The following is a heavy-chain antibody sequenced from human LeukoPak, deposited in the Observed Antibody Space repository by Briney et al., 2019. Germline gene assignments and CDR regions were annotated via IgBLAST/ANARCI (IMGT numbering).Heavy chain of an antibody. Sequence: GRSLRLSCAASGFTFSSYGMHWVRQAPGKGLEWVAVISYDGSNKYYADSVKGRFTISRDNSKNTLYLQMNSPRAEDTAVYYCAKDLSMIHAFDIWGQGTMVTVSS. D-gene: IGHD5/OR15-5a*01. CDR1: GFTFSSYG. J-gene: IGHJ3*02. CDR2: ISYDGSNK. CDR3: AKDLSMIHAFDI. V-gene: IGHV3-30*18.